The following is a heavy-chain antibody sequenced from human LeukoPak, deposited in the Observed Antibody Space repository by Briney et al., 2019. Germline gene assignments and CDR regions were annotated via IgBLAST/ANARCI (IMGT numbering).Heavy chain of an antibody. V-gene: IGHV3-66*01. J-gene: IGHJ4*02. CDR3: ARAEYSSGWSPFY. CDR1: GFTFSSYA. D-gene: IGHD6-19*01. Sequence: GGSLRLSCAASGFTFSSYAMSWVRQAPGKGLEWVSVIYSGGSTYYADSVKGRFTISRDNSKNTLYLQMNSLRAEDTAVYYCARAEYSSGWSPFYWGQGTLVTVSS. CDR2: IYSGGST.